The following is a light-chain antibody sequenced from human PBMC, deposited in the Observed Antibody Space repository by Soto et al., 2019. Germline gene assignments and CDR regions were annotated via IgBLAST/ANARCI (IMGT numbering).Light chain of an antibody. CDR3: QQYGSSPYT. V-gene: IGKV3-20*01. CDR1: QSVSSSY. CDR2: GAS. J-gene: IGKJ2*01. Sequence: EIVLTQSPGTLSLSPGEGATLSCRASQSVSSSYLAWYQQKPGQAPRLLIYGASSMPTNIPDRFSGSGSGTDFPLTITRLDPEDFAVYYCQQYGSSPYTFGQGTKLEIK.